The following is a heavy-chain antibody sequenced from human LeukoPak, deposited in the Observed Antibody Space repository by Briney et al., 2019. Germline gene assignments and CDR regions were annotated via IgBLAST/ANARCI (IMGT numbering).Heavy chain of an antibody. CDR1: GGSISSSSYY. CDR3: ARRAGTIFGVVIAYYFDY. J-gene: IGHJ4*02. D-gene: IGHD3-3*01. Sequence: PSETLSLTCTVSGGSISSSSYYWGWIRQPPGKGLEWIGSIYYSGSTYYNPSLKSRVTISVDTSKDQFSLKLSSVTAADTAVYYCARRAGTIFGVVIAYYFDYWGQGTLVTVSS. CDR2: IYYSGST. V-gene: IGHV4-39*01.